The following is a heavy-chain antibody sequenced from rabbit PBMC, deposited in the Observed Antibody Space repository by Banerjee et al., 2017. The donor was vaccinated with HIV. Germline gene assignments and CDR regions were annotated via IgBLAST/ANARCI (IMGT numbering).Heavy chain of an antibody. CDR1: GFSFSSNA. CDR2: IYTGSSGSA. J-gene: IGHJ4*01. CDR3: ARGSAYAGYGDANYYFNL. D-gene: IGHD6-1*01. Sequence: QSLEESGGDLVKPGASLTLTCTASGFSFSSNAMCWVRQAPGKGLEWIACIYTGSSGSAHYANWVKSRFTISKTSSTTVTLQMTSLTAADTATYFCARGSAYAGYGDANYYFNLWAQGPWSPS. V-gene: IGHV1S40*01.